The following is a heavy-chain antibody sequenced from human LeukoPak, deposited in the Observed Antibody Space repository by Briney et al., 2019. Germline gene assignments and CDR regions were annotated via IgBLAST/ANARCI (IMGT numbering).Heavy chain of an antibody. V-gene: IGHV4-59*11. CDR1: GGSISSHY. J-gene: IGHJ5*02. D-gene: IGHD7-27*01. CDR2: IYYSEST. CDR3: ARLVNWGWFDP. Sequence: SETLSLTCTVSGGSISSHYWSWIRQPPGKGLEWIGYIYYSESTNYNPSLKSRVTISVDTSKNQFSLKLSSVTAADTAVYYCARLVNWGWFDPWGQGTLVTVSS.